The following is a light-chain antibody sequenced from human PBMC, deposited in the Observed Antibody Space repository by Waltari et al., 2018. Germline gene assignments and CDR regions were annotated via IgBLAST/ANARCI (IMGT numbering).Light chain of an antibody. V-gene: IGKV3-15*01. CDR1: QSVSSN. CDR2: GAS. CDR3: QQYNNWPPLT. Sequence: EIVMTQSPATLSVSPGERATLSCRASQSVSSNLAWYQQKPGQAPRLPIYGASTRATGFPARFSGSGSGTEFTLTISSLQSEDFAVYYCQQYNNWPPLTFGGGTKVEIK. J-gene: IGKJ4*01.